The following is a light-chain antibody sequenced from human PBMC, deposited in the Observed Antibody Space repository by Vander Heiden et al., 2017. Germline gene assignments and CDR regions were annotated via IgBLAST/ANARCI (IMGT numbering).Light chain of an antibody. V-gene: IGLV2-14*01. CDR1: SSDVGGYNY. J-gene: IGLJ3*02. Sequence: QSALTQPASVSGSPGQSLTISCTGTSSDVGGYNYVSWYQQHPGKAPKLMIYNVSNRPSGVSNRFSGSKSGNTASLTISGLQAEDEADYYCNSYTSSNTLWVFGGGTKLTVL. CDR3: NSYTSSNTLWV. CDR2: NVS.